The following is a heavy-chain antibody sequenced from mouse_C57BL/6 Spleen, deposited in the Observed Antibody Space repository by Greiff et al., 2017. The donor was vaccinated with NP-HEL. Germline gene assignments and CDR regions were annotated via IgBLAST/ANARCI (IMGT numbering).Heavy chain of an antibody. CDR2: IYPGDGDT. D-gene: IGHD1-1*01. V-gene: IGHV1-82*01. Sequence: QVQLQQSGPELVKPGASVKISCKASGYAFSSSWMNWVKQRPGKGLEWIGRIYPGDGDTNYNGKFKGKATLTADKSSSTAYMQLSSLTSEDSAVYFCAITTTVVATDYYAMDYWGQGTSVTVSS. CDR3: AITTTVVATDYYAMDY. CDR1: GYAFSSSW. J-gene: IGHJ4*01.